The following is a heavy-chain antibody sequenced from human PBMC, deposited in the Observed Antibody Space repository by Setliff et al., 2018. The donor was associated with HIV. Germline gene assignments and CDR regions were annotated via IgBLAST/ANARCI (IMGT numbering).Heavy chain of an antibody. Sequence: SETLSLTCAVSGGSISSGGYSWSWIRQPPGKGLEWIGYIYYSGSTSYNPSLRSRVTISVDTSKNQFSLRLTSVTAADTAVYYCARPLTVSYNFWGDAFAIWGQGTMVTVSS. CDR2: IYYSGST. J-gene: IGHJ3*02. CDR1: GGSISSGGYS. V-gene: IGHV4-30-2*03. D-gene: IGHD3-3*01. CDR3: ARPLTVSYNFWGDAFAI.